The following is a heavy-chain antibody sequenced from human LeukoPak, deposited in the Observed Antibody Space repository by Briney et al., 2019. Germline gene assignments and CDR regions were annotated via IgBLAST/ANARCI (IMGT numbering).Heavy chain of an antibody. CDR1: GYIFSNFG. D-gene: IGHD3-22*01. J-gene: IGHJ4*02. CDR2: INTYNGNT. Sequence: GASVEVSCKASGYIFSNFGLIWVRQAPGQGLEWMGWINTYNGNTNYAQKSQDRVTMTAETSTTTAYLELRSLKSDDTAVYYCARSHSGSLRAPFDYWGQGTLVTVSS. CDR3: ARSHSGSLRAPFDY. V-gene: IGHV1-18*01.